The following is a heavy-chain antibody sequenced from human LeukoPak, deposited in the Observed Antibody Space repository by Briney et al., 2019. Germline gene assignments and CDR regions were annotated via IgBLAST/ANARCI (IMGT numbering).Heavy chain of an antibody. CDR1: GFTFSGSA. V-gene: IGHV3-73*01. J-gene: IGHJ4*02. Sequence: QTGGSLRLSCAASGFTFSGSAMHWVRQASGKGLEWVGRIRSKLNSHATAYAASVKGRFTISRDDSKNTAYLQMNSLKTEDTAVYYCTRTAMVTGFDSWGQGTLVTVSS. CDR2: IRSKLNSHAT. CDR3: TRTAMVTGFDS. D-gene: IGHD5-18*01.